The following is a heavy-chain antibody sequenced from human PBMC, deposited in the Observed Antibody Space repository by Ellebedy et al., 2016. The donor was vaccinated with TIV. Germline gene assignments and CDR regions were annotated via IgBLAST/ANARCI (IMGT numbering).Heavy chain of an antibody. Sequence: AASVKVSCKASGYTFTSYYMHWVRQAPGQGLEWMGIINPSGGSTSSAQNFQGRVTMTRDTSTSTVYMELSSLRSEDTAVYYCARDLTMVRGVIISSPGYWGQGTLVTVSS. V-gene: IGHV1-46*01. J-gene: IGHJ4*02. D-gene: IGHD3-10*01. CDR2: INPSGGST. CDR3: ARDLTMVRGVIISSPGY. CDR1: GYTFTSYY.